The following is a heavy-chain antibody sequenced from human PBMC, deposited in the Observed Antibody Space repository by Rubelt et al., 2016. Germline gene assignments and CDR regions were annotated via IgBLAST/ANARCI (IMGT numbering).Heavy chain of an antibody. V-gene: IGHV1-3*01. Sequence: QVQLVQSGAEVKRPGASVKVSCKASGYPFATYAMHWVRQAPGQRLEWMGCIDAGNGDTKYSINLQVRFTFTRDTSASTAYMELSSLRSEDSAVYYCARFALPAVTTAYYYYALDVWGQGTTVTVSS. CDR2: IDAGNGDT. D-gene: IGHD4-17*01. CDR3: ARFALPAVTTAYYYYALDV. J-gene: IGHJ6*01. CDR1: GYPFATYA.